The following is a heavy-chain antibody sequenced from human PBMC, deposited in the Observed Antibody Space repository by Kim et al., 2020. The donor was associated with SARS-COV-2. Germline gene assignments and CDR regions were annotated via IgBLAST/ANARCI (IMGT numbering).Heavy chain of an antibody. D-gene: IGHD6-19*01. J-gene: IGHJ5*02. CDR3: ARQGSGWYNWFDP. V-gene: IGHV5-51*01. Sequence: YSPSFQGQFTSSADKSISTAYLQWSSLKASDTDMYYCARQGSGWYNWFDPWGQGTLVTVSS.